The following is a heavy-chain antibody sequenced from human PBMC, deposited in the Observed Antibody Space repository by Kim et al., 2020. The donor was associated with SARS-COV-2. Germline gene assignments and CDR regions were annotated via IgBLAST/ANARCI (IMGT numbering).Heavy chain of an antibody. D-gene: IGHD5-18*01. V-gene: IGHV3-30*01. CDR3: ARDQEDTAFDY. Sequence: KYYADSVEGRFTISRDNSKNTLYLQMNSLRAEDTAVYYCARDQEDTAFDYWGQGTLVTVSS. J-gene: IGHJ4*02. CDR2: K.